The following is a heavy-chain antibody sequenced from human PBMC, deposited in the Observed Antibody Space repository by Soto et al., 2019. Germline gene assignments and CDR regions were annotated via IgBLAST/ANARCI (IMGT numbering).Heavy chain of an antibody. CDR1: SGSLSDHY. D-gene: IGHD5-18*01. V-gene: IGHV4-34*01. Sequence: SETLSLTCAVFSGSLSDHYWTWVRQSPGKGLEGIGEIDASGSTDSSASLKSRVTLSLETSPSQSSLQVTSVTAADTGVYYCARGKSSGYKLGPRNISYYGMYXWGPGTTVTVS. CDR3: ARGKSSGYKLGPRNISYYGMYX. J-gene: IGHJ6*02. CDR2: IDASGST.